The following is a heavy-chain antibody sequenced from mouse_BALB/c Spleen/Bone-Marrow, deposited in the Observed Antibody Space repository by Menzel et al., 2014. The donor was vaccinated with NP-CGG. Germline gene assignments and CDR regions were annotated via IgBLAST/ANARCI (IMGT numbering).Heavy chain of an antibody. Sequence: EVQAVESGGGLVKPGGSLKLSCAASGFVFSSYDMSWVRQTPEKRLEWVATISSGGSYTYYPDSVKGRFTISRDNARNTLYLQMSSLRSEDTALYYCARHVVDVRRALDYWGRGTSVTVSS. D-gene: IGHD2-14*01. J-gene: IGHJ4*01. CDR2: ISSGGSYT. CDR1: GFVFSSYD. CDR3: ARHVVDVRRALDY. V-gene: IGHV5-9*02.